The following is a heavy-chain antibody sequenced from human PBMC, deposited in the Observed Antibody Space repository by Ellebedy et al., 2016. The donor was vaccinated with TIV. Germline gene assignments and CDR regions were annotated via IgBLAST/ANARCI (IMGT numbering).Heavy chain of an antibody. J-gene: IGHJ4*02. D-gene: IGHD3-10*01. CDR3: ARAPRGYFDY. Sequence: GESLKISXAASGFTFSSYSMNWVRQAPGKGLEWVSSISSSSSYIYYADSVKGRFTISRDNAKNSLYLQMNSLRAEDTAVYYCARAPRGYFDYWGQGTLFTVSS. CDR1: GFTFSSYS. V-gene: IGHV3-21*01. CDR2: ISSSSSYI.